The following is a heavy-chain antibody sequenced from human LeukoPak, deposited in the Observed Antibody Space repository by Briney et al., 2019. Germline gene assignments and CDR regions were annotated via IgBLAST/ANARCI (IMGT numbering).Heavy chain of an antibody. V-gene: IGHV3-23*01. J-gene: IGHJ3*02. Sequence: GGSLRLSCAASGFTFSSYAMSWVRQAPGKGLEWVSAISGSGGSTYYADSVKGRFTISRDNSKNALYLQMNSLRAEDTAVYYCAKDWSDYYDSSGSDALDIWGQGTMVTVSS. CDR3: AKDWSDYYDSSGSDALDI. CDR2: ISGSGGST. CDR1: GFTFSSYA. D-gene: IGHD3-22*01.